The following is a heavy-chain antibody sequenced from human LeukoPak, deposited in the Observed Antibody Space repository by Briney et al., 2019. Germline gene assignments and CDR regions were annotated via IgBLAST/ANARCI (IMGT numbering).Heavy chain of an antibody. Sequence: SVKVSCKASGGTFSSYAIIWVRQAPGQGLEWMGRIIPILGIANYAQKFQGRVTITADKSTSTAYMELSSLRSEDTAVYYCARATYYYGSGSYYPQDDAFDIWGQGTMVTVSS. CDR2: IIPILGIA. CDR1: GGTFSSYA. V-gene: IGHV1-69*04. D-gene: IGHD3-10*01. CDR3: ARATYYYGSGSYYPQDDAFDI. J-gene: IGHJ3*02.